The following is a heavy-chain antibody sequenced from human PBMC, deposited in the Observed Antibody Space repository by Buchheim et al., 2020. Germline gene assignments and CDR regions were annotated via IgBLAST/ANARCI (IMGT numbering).Heavy chain of an antibody. J-gene: IGHJ5*02. CDR2: ISGSGGST. CDR3: AEESPNYYDSSGYYTNWFDP. V-gene: IGHV3-23*01. CDR1: GFTFSSYA. D-gene: IGHD3-22*01. Sequence: EVQLLESGGGLVQPGGSLRLSCAASGFTFSSYAMSWVRQAPGKGLEWVSAISGSGGSTYYADSVKGRFTISRDNSKNTLYLQRNSLGAEDTAVYYCAEESPNYYDSSGYYTNWFDPWGQGTL.